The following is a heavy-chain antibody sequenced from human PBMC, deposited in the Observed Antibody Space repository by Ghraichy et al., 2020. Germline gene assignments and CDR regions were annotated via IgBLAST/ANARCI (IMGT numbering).Heavy chain of an antibody. J-gene: IGHJ6*02. CDR2: IYYSGST. CDR3: ARATPSPQSLFGVVTRLMDV. CDR1: GGSISSYY. V-gene: IGHV4-59*01. D-gene: IGHD3-3*01. Sequence: SETLSLTCTVSGGSISSYYWSWIRQPPGKGLEWIGYIYYSGSTNYNPSLKSRVTISVDTSKNQFSLKLSSVTAADTAVYYCARATPSPQSLFGVVTRLMDVWGQGTTVTVSS.